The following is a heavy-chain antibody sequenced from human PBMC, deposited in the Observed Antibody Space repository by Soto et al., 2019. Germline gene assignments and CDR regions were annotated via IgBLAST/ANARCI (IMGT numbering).Heavy chain of an antibody. J-gene: IGHJ4*02. CDR2: LSSSGGTT. D-gene: IGHD3-10*01. Sequence: EVQLLESGGGLVQPGGSLRLSCAASGFTFSSYAMSWVRQAPGKGLEWVSALSSSGGTTYYADSVKGRFAISRDSSTNTLYLQMNSLRAEDTAVYYCAKVAGYYGSGQIGYFVYWGQGTLVTVSS. CDR3: AKVAGYYGSGQIGYFVY. CDR1: GFTFSSYA. V-gene: IGHV3-23*01.